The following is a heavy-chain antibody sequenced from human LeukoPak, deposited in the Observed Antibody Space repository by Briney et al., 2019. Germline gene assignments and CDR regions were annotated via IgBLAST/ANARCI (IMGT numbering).Heavy chain of an antibody. Sequence: ASVKVSCKASGYTFTGYYMHWVRQAPGQGLEWMGRINPNSGGTNYAQKFQGRVTMTRDTSIGTAYMELSRLRSDDTAVYYCARAKIVGATDLDYWGQGTLVTASS. J-gene: IGHJ4*02. CDR2: INPNSGGT. D-gene: IGHD1-26*01. V-gene: IGHV1-2*06. CDR3: ARAKIVGATDLDY. CDR1: GYTFTGYY.